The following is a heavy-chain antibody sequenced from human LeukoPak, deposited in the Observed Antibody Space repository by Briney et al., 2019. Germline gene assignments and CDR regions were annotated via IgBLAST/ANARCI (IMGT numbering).Heavy chain of an antibody. CDR1: GGSFSGYY. V-gene: IGHV4-34*01. CDR3: ARRRGETDY. D-gene: IGHD3-16*01. J-gene: IGHJ4*02. CDR2: INHSGST. Sequence: SETLSLTCAVYGGSFSGYYWSWIRQPPGKGLEWIGEINHSGSTNYNPSLKSRVTISVDTSKNQFSLKLSSVTAADTAVYYCARRRGETDYWGQGTLVTVSS.